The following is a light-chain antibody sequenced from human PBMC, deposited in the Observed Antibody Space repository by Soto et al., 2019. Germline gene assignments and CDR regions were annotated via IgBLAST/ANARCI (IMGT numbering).Light chain of an antibody. Sequence: IVWTQSPGTLSLSPGERATLSCRASQSVSSSYLAWYQQKPGQAPRLLIYGASTRATGIPARFSGSGSGTEFTLIISSLQSEDSAVYYCQQYNSWLWTFGQGTKVDIK. J-gene: IGKJ1*01. V-gene: IGKV3-15*01. CDR1: QSVSSSY. CDR3: QQYNSWLWT. CDR2: GAS.